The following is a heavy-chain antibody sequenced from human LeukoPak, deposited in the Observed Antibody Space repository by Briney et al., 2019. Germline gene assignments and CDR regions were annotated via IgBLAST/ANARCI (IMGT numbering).Heavy chain of an antibody. J-gene: IGHJ6*03. Sequence: SETLSLTCTVSGGSISSGSYYWSWIRQPAGKGLEWIGRIYTSGSTNYNPSLKSRVTISVDTSKNQFSLKLSSVTAAGTAVYYCARHYYDSSGYYDQGYMDVWGKGTTVTVSS. CDR2: IYTSGST. CDR3: ARHYYDSSGYYDQGYMDV. CDR1: GGSISSGSYY. V-gene: IGHV4-61*02. D-gene: IGHD3-22*01.